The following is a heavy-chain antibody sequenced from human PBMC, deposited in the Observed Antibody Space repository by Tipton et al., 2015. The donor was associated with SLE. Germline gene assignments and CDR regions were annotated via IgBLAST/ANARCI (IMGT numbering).Heavy chain of an antibody. V-gene: IGHV4-59*01. Sequence: TLSLTCTVSGGSISSYYWSWIRQPPGKGLEWIGYIYTSGSTNYNPSLKSRVTISVDTSKNQFSLKLSSVTAADTAVYYCANLEGGDYGYWGQGTLVTVSS. CDR2: IYTSGST. CDR3: ANLEGGDYGY. CDR1: GGSISSYY. J-gene: IGHJ4*02. D-gene: IGHD4-17*01.